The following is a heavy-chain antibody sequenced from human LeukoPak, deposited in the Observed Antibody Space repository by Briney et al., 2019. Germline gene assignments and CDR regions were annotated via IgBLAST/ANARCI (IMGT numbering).Heavy chain of an antibody. CDR1: GGTFSRYA. J-gene: IGHJ4*02. CDR2: ISAYNGNT. D-gene: IGHD1-26*01. CDR3: ARQIVGATFLIDY. V-gene: IGHV1-18*01. Sequence: ASVKVSCKASGGTFSRYAISWVRQAPGQGLEWMGWISAYNGNTNYAQKLQGRVTMTTDTSTSTAYMELRSLRSDDTAVYYCARQIVGATFLIDYWGQGTLVTVSS.